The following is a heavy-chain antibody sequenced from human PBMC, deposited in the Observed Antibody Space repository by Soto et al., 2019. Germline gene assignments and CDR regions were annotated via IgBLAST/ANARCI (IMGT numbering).Heavy chain of an antibody. D-gene: IGHD4-17*01. CDR2: IYYSGST. J-gene: IGHJ4*02. Sequence: SETLSLTCTVSGGSISSSSYYWGWIRQPPGKGLEWIGSIYYSGSTYYNPSLKSRVTISVDTSKNQFSLKLSSVTAADTAVYYCALREYGDYPFDYWGQGTLVTVSS. CDR3: ALREYGDYPFDY. CDR1: GGSISSSSYY. V-gene: IGHV4-39*01.